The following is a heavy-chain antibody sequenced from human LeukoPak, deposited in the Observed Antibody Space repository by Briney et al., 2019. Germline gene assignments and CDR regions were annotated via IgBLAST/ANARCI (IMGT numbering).Heavy chain of an antibody. Sequence: GASVKVSCKASGGTFSSYAISWVRQAPGQGLEWMGGIIPIFGTANYAQKFQGRVTITADKSTSTAYMELSSLRSDDTALYYCARDFVWAVDYWGQGSLVTVSS. J-gene: IGHJ4*02. D-gene: IGHD3-16*01. CDR3: ARDFVWAVDY. CDR2: IIPIFGTA. CDR1: GGTFSSYA. V-gene: IGHV1-69*06.